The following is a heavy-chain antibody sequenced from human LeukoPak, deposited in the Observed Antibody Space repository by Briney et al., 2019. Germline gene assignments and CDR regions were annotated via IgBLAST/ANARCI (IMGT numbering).Heavy chain of an antibody. CDR3: ARDRRYDFWSGYDAFDI. V-gene: IGHV4-59*01. Sequence: SETLSLTSTVSGGSISSYYWSWIRQPPGKGLEWIGYIYYSGSTNYNPSPKSRVTLSVDTSKNQFSLKLSSVTAADTAVYYCARDRRYDFWSGYDAFDIWGQGTMVTVSS. CDR1: GGSISSYY. CDR2: IYYSGST. D-gene: IGHD3-3*01. J-gene: IGHJ3*02.